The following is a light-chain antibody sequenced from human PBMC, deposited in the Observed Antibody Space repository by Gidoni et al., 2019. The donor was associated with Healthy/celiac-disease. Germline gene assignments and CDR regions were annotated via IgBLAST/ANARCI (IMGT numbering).Light chain of an antibody. Sequence: SYVLTQPPSVSVDPGKTARITCGGNNIGSKSVHWYQQKPGQAPVLVVYDDSARPSGIPGRFSGSNSGNTATLTISRVEAGDEADYYCQVWDSSSDHVVFGGGTKLTVL. CDR2: DDS. J-gene: IGLJ2*01. V-gene: IGLV3-21*03. CDR1: NIGSKS. CDR3: QVWDSSSDHVV.